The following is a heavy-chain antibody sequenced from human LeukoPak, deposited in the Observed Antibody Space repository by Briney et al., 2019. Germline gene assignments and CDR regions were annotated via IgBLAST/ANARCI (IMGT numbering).Heavy chain of an antibody. J-gene: IGHJ4*02. CDR1: GLTFSTYS. Sequence: GGSLRLSCAASGLTFSTYSMTWVRQAPGKGLEWVSSISSTSNDIYYADSVKGRFTISRDNAKNSLYLQMNSLRAEDTAVYYCARVSYYDFWSGLNYFDYWGQGTLVTVSS. CDR3: ARVSYYDFWSGLNYFDY. V-gene: IGHV3-21*01. D-gene: IGHD3-3*01. CDR2: ISSTSNDI.